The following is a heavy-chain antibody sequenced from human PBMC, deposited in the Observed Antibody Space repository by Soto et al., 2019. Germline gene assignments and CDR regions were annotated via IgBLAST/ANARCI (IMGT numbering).Heavy chain of an antibody. Sequence: TLSLTCTVSGGSITAGGYYWSWIRQHPGKGLEWIGYIANSGNTYYNPSLKSRVTISVDTSKNQFSLKLSSVTAADTAVYHCARTKYYYDSSGYEREYYFDYWGQGTLVTVSS. CDR1: GGSITAGGYY. J-gene: IGHJ4*02. D-gene: IGHD3-22*01. CDR3: ARTKYYYDSSGYEREYYFDY. CDR2: IANSGNT. V-gene: IGHV4-31*03.